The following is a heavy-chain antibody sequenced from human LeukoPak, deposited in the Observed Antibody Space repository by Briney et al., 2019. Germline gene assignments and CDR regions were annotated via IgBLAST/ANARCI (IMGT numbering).Heavy chain of an antibody. CDR2: MNPNSGNT. J-gene: IGHJ5*02. CDR3: ARALHPRTGIEGEWFDP. V-gene: IGHV1-8*03. Sequence: ASVKVSCKASGYTFTSYDINWVRQATGQGLEWMGWMNPNSGNTGYAQKFQGRVTITRNTSISTAYMELSSLRSEDTAVYYCARALHPRTGIEGEWFDPWGQGTLVTVSS. CDR1: GYTFTSYD. D-gene: IGHD1-1*01.